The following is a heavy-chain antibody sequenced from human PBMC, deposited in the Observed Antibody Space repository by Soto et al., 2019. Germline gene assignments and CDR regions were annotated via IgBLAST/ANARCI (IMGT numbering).Heavy chain of an antibody. Sequence: QVQLQQWGAGLLKPSETLSLTCAVYGGSFSGYYWSWIRQPPGKGLEWIGEINHSGSTNYNPSLKSRGTISVDTSKNQFSLKLSSVTAADTAVYYCARVGRGDYWGQGTLVTVSS. CDR1: GGSFSGYY. V-gene: IGHV4-34*01. CDR2: INHSGST. CDR3: ARVGRGDY. J-gene: IGHJ4*02.